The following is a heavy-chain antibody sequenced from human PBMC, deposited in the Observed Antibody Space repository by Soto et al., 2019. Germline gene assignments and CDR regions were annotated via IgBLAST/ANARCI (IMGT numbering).Heavy chain of an antibody. CDR2: IYHSGST. D-gene: IGHD2-8*01. CDR3: ARASPIVPLAWFDP. V-gene: IGHV4-30-2*01. J-gene: IGHJ5*02. Sequence: ASETLSLTCAVSGGSISSGGYSWSWIRQPPGKGLEWIGYIYHSGSTYYNPSLKSRVTISVDRSKNQFSLKLSSVTAADTAVYYCARASPIVPLAWFDPWGQGTLVTVSS. CDR1: GGSISSGGYS.